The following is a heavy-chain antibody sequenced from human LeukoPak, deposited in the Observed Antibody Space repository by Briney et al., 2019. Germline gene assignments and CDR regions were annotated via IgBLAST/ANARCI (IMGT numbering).Heavy chain of an antibody. Sequence: ASVKVSCKVSGYTLTELSMHWVRQAPGKGLEWMGGFDPEDGETIYAQKFQGRVTMTEGTSTDTAYMELSSLRAEDTAVYYCARDPYSGSYGNYYYYFMDVWGKGTTVTISS. V-gene: IGHV1-24*01. J-gene: IGHJ6*03. CDR2: FDPEDGET. CDR1: GYTLTELS. D-gene: IGHD1-26*01. CDR3: ARDPYSGSYGNYYYYFMDV.